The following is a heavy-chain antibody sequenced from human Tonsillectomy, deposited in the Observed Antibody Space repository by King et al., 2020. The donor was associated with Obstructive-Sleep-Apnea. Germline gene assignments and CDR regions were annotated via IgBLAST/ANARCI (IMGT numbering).Heavy chain of an antibody. J-gene: IGHJ6*02. CDR1: GYSFTSYW. V-gene: IGHV5-51*01. Sequence: VQLVESGAEVKKPGESLKISCKGSGYSFTSYWIGWVRQLPGKGLEWMGIIYPGDSDTRYSPSFQGQVTISADKSISTAYLQWSSLKASDTAMYYCARRWYCGGDCYSFPYYYGMDVWGQGTTVTVSS. D-gene: IGHD2-21*02. CDR2: IYPGDSDT. CDR3: ARRWYCGGDCYSFPYYYGMDV.